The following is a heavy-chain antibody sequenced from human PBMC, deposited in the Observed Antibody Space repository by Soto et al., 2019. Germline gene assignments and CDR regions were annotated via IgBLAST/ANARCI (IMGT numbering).Heavy chain of an antibody. D-gene: IGHD3-22*01. CDR2: IDSDGRST. CDR3: VRDYDSSGFYSGH. CDR1: GFTFSSYW. J-gene: IGHJ4*02. Sequence: EVQLVESGGGLVQPGGSLRLSCAASGFTFSSYWMHWVRQSPGKGLVWVSQIDSDGRSTTYADTVKGRFTVSRDNAKNKLFLQMNSLRAEDTAVYYCVRDYDSSGFYSGHLGQGTLVTVSS. V-gene: IGHV3-74*03.